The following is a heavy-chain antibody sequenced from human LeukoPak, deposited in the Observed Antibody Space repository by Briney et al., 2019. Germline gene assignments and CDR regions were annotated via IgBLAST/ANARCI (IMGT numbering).Heavy chain of an antibody. Sequence: SGGSLRLSCAASGLTFSRYAMSWARQAPGKGLEWVSVVSADGGSTYYADSVKGRFTISRDNSKNTLYLQMNSLRVEDTAIYYCAKGEHFSSYCPLDFWGQGTLVTVSS. CDR2: VSADGGST. D-gene: IGHD2-15*01. J-gene: IGHJ4*02. CDR1: GLTFSRYA. CDR3: AKGEHFSSYCPLDF. V-gene: IGHV3-23*01.